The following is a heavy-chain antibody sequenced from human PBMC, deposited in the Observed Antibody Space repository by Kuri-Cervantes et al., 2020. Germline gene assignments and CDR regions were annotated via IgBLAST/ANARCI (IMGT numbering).Heavy chain of an antibody. CDR1: GGSISSGGYS. CDR2: IYHSGST. Sequence: LRLSCAVSGGSISSGGYSWSWIRQPPGKGLEWIGYIYHSGSTYYNPSLKSRVTISVDRSKNQFSLKLSSVTAADTAVYYCARGGLSSGWSIYYYYYGMDVWGQGTTVTVSS. J-gene: IGHJ6*02. V-gene: IGHV4-30-2*01. CDR3: ARGGLSSGWSIYYYYYGMDV. D-gene: IGHD6-19*01.